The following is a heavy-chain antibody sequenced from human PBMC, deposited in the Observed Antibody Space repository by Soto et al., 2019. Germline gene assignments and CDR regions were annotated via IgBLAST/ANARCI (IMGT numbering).Heavy chain of an antibody. V-gene: IGHV3-30*18. Sequence: QVQLVESGGGVVQPGRSLRLSCAASGFTFRSYAMHWVRQAPGKGLEWVAVISYDGSRKYYADSVKGRFTISRDNSENTGYLYVNNLRAEDTAVYYWANDREYYGSESYPLDSWGQGAMVTVSS. CDR3: ANDREYYGSESYPLDS. D-gene: IGHD3-10*01. J-gene: IGHJ4*02. CDR1: GFTFRSYA. CDR2: ISYDGSRK.